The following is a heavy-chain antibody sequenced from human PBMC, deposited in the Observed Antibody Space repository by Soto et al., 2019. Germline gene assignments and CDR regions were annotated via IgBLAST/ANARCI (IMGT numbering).Heavy chain of an antibody. CDR1: GGGNLSDYR. CDR3: ARGGDGYHFGAVY. J-gene: IGHJ4*02. Sequence: QVQLVQSGAEVKEPGSSVKVSCKASGGGNLSDYRTTWVRRAPGQGLEWMGGIIPKLGSANYAQNFQGRVTVTAHESTNTVYMELRSLSSDDTAVYYCARGGDGYHFGAVYWGQGTQVTVSS. V-gene: IGHV1-69*01. D-gene: IGHD2-21*01. CDR2: IIPKLGSA.